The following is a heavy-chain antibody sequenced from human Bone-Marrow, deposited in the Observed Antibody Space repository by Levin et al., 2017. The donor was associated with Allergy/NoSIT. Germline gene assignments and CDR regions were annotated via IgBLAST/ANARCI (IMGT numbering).Heavy chain of an antibody. V-gene: IGHV3-23*01. CDR2: IYASADST. J-gene: IGHJ4*02. Sequence: GESLKISCAASGFTFSSYAMSWVRQAPGKGLEWVSAIYASADSTYYSDSVKGRFTISRDSSKNTLYLHMNSLRAEDTAVYYCARSSRGYGTFDSWGQGTLVTVSS. CDR1: GFTFSSYA. D-gene: IGHD5-12*01. CDR3: ARSSRGYGTFDS.